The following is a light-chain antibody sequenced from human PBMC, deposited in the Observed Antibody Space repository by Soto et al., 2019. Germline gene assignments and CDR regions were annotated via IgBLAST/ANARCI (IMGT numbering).Light chain of an antibody. V-gene: IGKV1-33*01. J-gene: IGKJ4*01. CDR1: QDIRNY. CDR2: DAS. Sequence: DIQLTQSPSSLSASVGDRVTITCQASQDIRNYLNWYQQKPGKAPKLLIYDASNLKTGVPSRFSGSGSGTEFILLISSRQPEDIATYYCQQYDNFPPLTFGGGTKVEI. CDR3: QQYDNFPPLT.